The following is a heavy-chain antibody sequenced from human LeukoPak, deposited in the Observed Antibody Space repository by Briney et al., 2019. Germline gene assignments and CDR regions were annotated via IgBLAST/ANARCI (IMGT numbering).Heavy chain of an antibody. CDR3: TRERELTKMTFDY. Sequence: GGSLRLSCTASGFTFGDYAMSWVRQAPGKGLEWVGFIRSKAYGGTTEYAASVKGRFTISRDDSKSIAYLQMNSPKTEDTAVYYCTRERELTKMTFDYWGQGTLVTVSS. J-gene: IGHJ4*02. CDR2: IRSKAYGGTT. D-gene: IGHD3-10*01. V-gene: IGHV3-49*04. CDR1: GFTFGDYA.